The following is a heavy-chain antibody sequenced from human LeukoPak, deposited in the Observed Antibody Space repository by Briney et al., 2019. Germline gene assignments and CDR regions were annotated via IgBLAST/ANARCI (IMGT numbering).Heavy chain of an antibody. D-gene: IGHD3-10*01. CDR2: ISWNSGSI. CDR3: AKATRLLWFGELSSGMDV. J-gene: IGHJ6*02. CDR1: GFTFDDYA. Sequence: PGGSLRLSCAASGFTFDDYAMHWVRQAPGKGLEWVSGISWNSGSIGYADSVKGRFTISRDNAKNSLYLQMNSLRAEDMALYYCAKATRLLWFGELSSGMDVWGQGTTVTVSS. V-gene: IGHV3-9*03.